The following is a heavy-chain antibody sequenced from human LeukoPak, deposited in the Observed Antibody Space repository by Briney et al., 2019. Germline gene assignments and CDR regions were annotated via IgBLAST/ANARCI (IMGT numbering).Heavy chain of an antibody. J-gene: IGHJ4*02. D-gene: IGHD5-24*01. CDR2: LYSGGTT. CDR1: GYIVSTNY. CDR3: AMDSSWLPLKFDY. Sequence: GGSLRLSCAASGYIVSTNYMSWVRQAPGKGLEWVSVLYSGGTTYYADSVKGRFTISRDNSKNTLYLQMNSLRAEDTAVYYCAMDSSWLPLKFDYWGQGTLVTVST. V-gene: IGHV3-66*01.